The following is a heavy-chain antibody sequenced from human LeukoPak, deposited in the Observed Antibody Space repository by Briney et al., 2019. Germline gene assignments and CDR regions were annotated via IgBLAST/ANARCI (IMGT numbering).Heavy chain of an antibody. D-gene: IGHD3-3*01. CDR2: ISTDSGNA. CDR1: GYTFSNYG. CDR3: ARGKVLRFLEYLDDTPNWFDP. J-gene: IGHJ5*02. Sequence: ASVKVSCKASGYTFSNYGLSWVRQAPGQGLEWMGWISTDSGNANYAQKFQGRLTMTTDTSTTTAYMELGSLGSDDTAVYYCARGKVLRFLEYLDDTPNWFDPWGQGTLVTVSS. V-gene: IGHV1-18*01.